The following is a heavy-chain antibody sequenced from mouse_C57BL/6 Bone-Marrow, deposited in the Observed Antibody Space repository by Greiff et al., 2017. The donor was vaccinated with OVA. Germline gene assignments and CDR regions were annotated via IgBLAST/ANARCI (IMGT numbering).Heavy chain of an antibody. V-gene: IGHV5-17*01. Sequence: DVMLVESGGGLVKPGGSLTLSCAASGFTFRDYVMHWVRPAPEKGLEWVAYISSGSSPISYADTVKGRFTISRDNAKNTLFLQMTRLRSEDTAMYYCARNYGSSYDAMDYWGQGTSVTVSS. CDR2: ISSGSSPI. D-gene: IGHD1-1*01. CDR1: GFTFRDYV. CDR3: ARNYGSSYDAMDY. J-gene: IGHJ4*01.